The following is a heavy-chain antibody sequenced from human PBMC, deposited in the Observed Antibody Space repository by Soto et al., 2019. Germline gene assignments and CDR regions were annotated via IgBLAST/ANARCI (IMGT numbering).Heavy chain of an antibody. CDR3: ARDSLNSGYDHKSSSGWPDPFDY. D-gene: IGHD5-12*01. V-gene: IGHV1-69*06. J-gene: IGHJ4*02. CDR1: GGTFSSYA. CDR2: IIPIFGTA. Sequence: ASVKVSCKASGGTFSSYAISWVRQAPGQGLEWMGGIIPIFGTANYAQKFQGRVTITADKSTSTAYMELSSLRSEDTAVYYCARDSLNSGYDHKSSSGWPDPFDYWGQGTLVTVSS.